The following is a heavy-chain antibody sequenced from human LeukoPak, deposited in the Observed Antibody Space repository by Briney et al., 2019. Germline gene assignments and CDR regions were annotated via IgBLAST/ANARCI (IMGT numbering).Heavy chain of an antibody. V-gene: IGHV3-23*01. CDR3: AKHGGWEPLPDFDY. D-gene: IGHD1-26*01. CDR1: GFTFSSYA. J-gene: IGHJ4*02. CDR2: ISGSGGST. Sequence: RSGGSLRLSCAASGFTFSSYAMSWVRQAPGKGLEWVSAISGSGGSTYYADSVKGRFTISRDNSKNTLYLQMNSLRAEDTAVYYCAKHGGWEPLPDFDYWGQGTLVTVS.